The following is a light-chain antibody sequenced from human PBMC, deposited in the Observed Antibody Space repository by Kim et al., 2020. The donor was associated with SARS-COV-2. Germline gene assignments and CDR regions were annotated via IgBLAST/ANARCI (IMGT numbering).Light chain of an antibody. J-gene: IGLJ2*01. CDR3: LISYSTTLV. CDR2: DTT. CDR1: TGAVTSGHY. Sequence: QAVVTQEPSLTVSPGGTVTLTCDSSTGAVTSGHYPYWFQQKPGQAPRTLIYDTTTKHSWTPARFSGSLLGGKAALTLSGAQPEDEVEYYCLISYSTTLVFGGGTQLTVL. V-gene: IGLV7-46*01.